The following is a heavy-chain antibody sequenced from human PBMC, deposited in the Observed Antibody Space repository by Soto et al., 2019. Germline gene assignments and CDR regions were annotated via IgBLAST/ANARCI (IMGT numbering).Heavy chain of an antibody. CDR2: ISGYNGNT. V-gene: IGHV1-18*01. J-gene: IGHJ4*02. Sequence: QVQLVQSGTEVKKPGASVKVSCRTSGYVFTTYGVNWVRQAPGQGLEWMGWISGYNGNTNYPQKFQGRVTMTTDTSTSTAYMELRSRTPEDTAVYFCARGAHGSGYAVYWGQGTLVTVSS. CDR3: ARGAHGSGYAVY. CDR1: GYVFTTYG. D-gene: IGHD3-3*01.